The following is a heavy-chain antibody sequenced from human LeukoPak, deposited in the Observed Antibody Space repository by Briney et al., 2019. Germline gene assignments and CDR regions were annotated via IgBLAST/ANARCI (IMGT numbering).Heavy chain of an antibody. D-gene: IGHD4-17*01. V-gene: IGHV3-30*18. J-gene: IGHJ2*01. CDR1: GFTFSSYG. CDR2: ISYDGSNK. CDR3: AKVAYGDSQFQRYFDL. Sequence: GGSLRLSCAASGFTFSSYGMHWVRQAPGKGLEWVAVISYDGSNKYYADSVKGRFTISRDNSKNTLYLQMNSLRAEDTAVYYCAKVAYGDSQFQRYFDLWGRGTLVTVSS.